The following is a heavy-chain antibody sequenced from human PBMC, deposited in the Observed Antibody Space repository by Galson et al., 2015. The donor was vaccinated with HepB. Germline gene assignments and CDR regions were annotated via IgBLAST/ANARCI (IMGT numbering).Heavy chain of an antibody. Sequence: SLRLSCAASGFTFSSYAMSWVRQAPGKGLEWVSAISGSGGSTYYADSVKGRFIISRDNSKNTLYLQVNSLRAEDTAVYFCAKDPGRGFDYWGQGTLVTVSS. CDR1: GFTFSSYA. D-gene: IGHD1-26*01. V-gene: IGHV3-23*01. CDR2: ISGSGGST. J-gene: IGHJ4*02. CDR3: AKDPGRGFDY.